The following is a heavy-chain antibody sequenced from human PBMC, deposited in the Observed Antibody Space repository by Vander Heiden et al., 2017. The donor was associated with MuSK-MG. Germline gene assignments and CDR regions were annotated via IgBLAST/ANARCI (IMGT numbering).Heavy chain of an antibody. J-gene: IGHJ4*02. CDR3: ARDRTVYGSGSYGAY. CDR1: GSPSSSDG. D-gene: IGHD3-10*01. CDR2: IWYDGSNK. Sequence: QVQLVESGGGVVRPGRSLRLSCAGSGSPSSSDGMHWVRRAPGKGLESVAIIWYDGSNKYYADSVKGRFTISRDNSKNTLYLQMNSLRAEDTAVYYCARDRTVYGSGSYGAYWGQGTLVTVSS. V-gene: IGHV3-33*01.